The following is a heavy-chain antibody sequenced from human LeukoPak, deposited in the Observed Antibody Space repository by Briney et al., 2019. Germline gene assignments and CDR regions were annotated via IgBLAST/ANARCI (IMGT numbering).Heavy chain of an antibody. J-gene: IGHJ4*02. CDR3: ARESRYDYVWGSYRYLDY. D-gene: IGHD3-16*02. Sequence: SETLSLTCTVSGGSISSSSYYWGWIRQPPGKGLEWIGSIYYSGSTNYNPSLKSRVTISVNTSKNQFSLKLSSVTAADTAVYYCARESRYDYVWGSYRYLDYWGQGTLVTVSS. CDR1: GGSISSSSYY. V-gene: IGHV4-39*07. CDR2: IYYSGST.